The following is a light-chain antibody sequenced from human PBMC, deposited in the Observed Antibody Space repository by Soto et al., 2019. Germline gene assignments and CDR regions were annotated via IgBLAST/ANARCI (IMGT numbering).Light chain of an antibody. J-gene: IGLJ1*01. CDR3: RSYPSSTASV. V-gene: IGLV2-8*01. CDR2: EVS. CDR1: SSDVGGYTY. Sequence: QSVLTQPPAASGYPGQSVTISCTGTSSDVGGYTYVSWYQQHPGKAPKLRIYEVSKRPSGVPDRFSGSKSGNTASLPVSGLQAEDEADYYCRSYPSSTASVFGTGPKLPVL.